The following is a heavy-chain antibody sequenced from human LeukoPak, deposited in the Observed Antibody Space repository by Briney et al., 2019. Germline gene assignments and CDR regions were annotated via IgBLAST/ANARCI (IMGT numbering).Heavy chain of an antibody. CDR3: AASGCSKPYYFDY. V-gene: IGHV1-18*01. CDR2: ISAYNGNT. Sequence: ASVKVSCKASGYTFTSYRISWVRQAPGQGLEWMGWISAYNGNTNYAQKFQDRVTMTTDTSTNTAYMELRSLRSDDTAVYYCAASGCSKPYYFDYWGQGTLVTVSS. CDR1: GYTFTSYR. J-gene: IGHJ4*02. D-gene: IGHD6-19*01.